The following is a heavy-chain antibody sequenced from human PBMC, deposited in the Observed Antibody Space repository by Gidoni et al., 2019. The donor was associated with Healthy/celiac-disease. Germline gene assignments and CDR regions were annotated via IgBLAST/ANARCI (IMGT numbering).Heavy chain of an antibody. D-gene: IGHD4-17*01. V-gene: IGHV3-30*18. J-gene: IGHJ4*02. Sequence: QVQLVESGGGVVHPGRSLRLSCAASGFTFSSYGMHWGRQAPGKGLEWVAVIAYDGSNKYYADSVKGRFTISRDNSKNTLYLQMNSLRAEDTAVYYCAKADTSYGDSTPQDYWGQGTLVTVSS. CDR3: AKADTSYGDSTPQDY. CDR1: GFTFSSYG. CDR2: IAYDGSNK.